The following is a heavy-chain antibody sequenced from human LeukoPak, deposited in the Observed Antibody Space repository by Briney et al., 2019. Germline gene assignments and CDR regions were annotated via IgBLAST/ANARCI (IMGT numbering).Heavy chain of an antibody. CDR2: IYYSGST. D-gene: IGHD6-13*01. Sequence: SETLSLTCTVSGGSVSSGSYYWSWIRQPPGKGLEWIGYIYYSGSTNYNPSLKGRVTISVDTSKNQFSLKLSSVTAADTAVYYCATSSSTWYSNWFDPWGQGTLVTVSS. CDR1: GGSVSSGSYY. V-gene: IGHV4-61*01. CDR3: ATSSSTWYSNWFDP. J-gene: IGHJ5*02.